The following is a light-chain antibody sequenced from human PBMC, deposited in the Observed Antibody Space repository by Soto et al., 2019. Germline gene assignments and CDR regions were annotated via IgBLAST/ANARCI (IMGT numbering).Light chain of an antibody. CDR3: QQYGSSPS. CDR2: DAS. Sequence: EVVMRQSPATLSVSPGERATLSCRASQSVSSSYLAWYQQKPGQAPRLLIYDASSRATGISDRFSGSGSGTDFTLTISRLEPEDFAVYYCQQYGSSPSFGGGTKVDIK. J-gene: IGKJ4*01. CDR1: QSVSSSY. V-gene: IGKV3-20*01.